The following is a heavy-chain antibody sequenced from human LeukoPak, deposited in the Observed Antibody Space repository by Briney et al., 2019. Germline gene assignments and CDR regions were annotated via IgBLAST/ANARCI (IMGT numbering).Heavy chain of an antibody. CDR1: GGSISSGSYY. D-gene: IGHD4-11*01. V-gene: IGHV4-61*02. Sequence: SETLSLTCTVSGGSISSGSYYWRWIRQPAGRGVEWIGRIYSSGSTNYTPSLKSRVTISVDTSKNQFSLKLSSVTAADTAVYYCARGNSNYVFDYWGQGTLVTVSS. CDR2: IYSSGST. J-gene: IGHJ4*02. CDR3: ARGNSNYVFDY.